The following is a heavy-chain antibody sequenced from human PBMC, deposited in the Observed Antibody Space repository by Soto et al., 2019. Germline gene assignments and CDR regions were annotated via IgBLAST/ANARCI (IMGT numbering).Heavy chain of an antibody. CDR1: GFTFSSYE. CDR2: ISSSGSTI. V-gene: IGHV3-48*03. Sequence: GGSLRLSCAASGFTFSSYEMNWVRQAPGKGLEWVSYISSSGSTIYYADSVKGRFTISRDNAKNSLYLQMNSLRAEDTAVYYCARDRLVVATPFYYSYGMDVWGQGTTVTVSS. J-gene: IGHJ6*02. CDR3: ARDRLVVATPFYYSYGMDV. D-gene: IGHD3-9*01.